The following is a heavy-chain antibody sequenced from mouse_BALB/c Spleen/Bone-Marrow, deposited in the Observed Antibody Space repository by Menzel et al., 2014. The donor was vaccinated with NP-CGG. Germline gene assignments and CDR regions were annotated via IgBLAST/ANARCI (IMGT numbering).Heavy chain of an antibody. J-gene: IGHJ4*01. CDR2: IWSGGGT. V-gene: IGHV2-2*01. D-gene: IGHD2-1*01. Sequence: VQLVESGPGLVQPSQSLSTTCTVSGFSLTTYDVGWVRQSPGKGLEWLGVIWSGGGTDYNAAFISRLSINKDNSKSQVFFKMNNLQAYDTAIYYCARRNGNFRYYAMDHWGQGTSVTVSS. CDR3: ARRNGNFRYYAMDH. CDR1: GFSLTTYD.